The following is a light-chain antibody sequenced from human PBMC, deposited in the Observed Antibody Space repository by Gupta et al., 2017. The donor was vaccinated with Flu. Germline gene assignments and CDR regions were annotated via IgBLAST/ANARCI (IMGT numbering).Light chain of an antibody. CDR2: AAS. CDR3: QQSYDVPYS. CDR1: RSLSSN. J-gene: IGKJ2*03. Sequence: DIQLTQSLSSLSASVGDRVTITCRASRSLSSNLNWYQQKPGKAPKLLIFAASYLETGVPSRFSGSESGTDFTLTISSLQPEDFATYFCQQSYDVPYSFGQGTHLEIK. V-gene: IGKV1-39*01.